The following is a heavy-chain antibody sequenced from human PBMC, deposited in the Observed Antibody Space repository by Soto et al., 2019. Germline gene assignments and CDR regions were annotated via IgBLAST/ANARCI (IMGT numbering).Heavy chain of an antibody. CDR2: FYYSQST. V-gene: IGHV4-39*01. J-gene: IGHJ4*02. Sequence: SDTLSLTCTVSGGSLTSNSYYWGWIRQPPGKGLEWIGSFYYSQSTYFNPSLKSRVTISVETSKNQYSLKLSAVTAADTAVYYCARRSTVTYDYWGQGILVTVS. CDR3: ARRSTVTYDY. CDR1: GGSLTSNSYY. D-gene: IGHD4-17*01.